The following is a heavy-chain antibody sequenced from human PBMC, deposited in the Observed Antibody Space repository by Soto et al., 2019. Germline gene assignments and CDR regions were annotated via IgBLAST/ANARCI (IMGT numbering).Heavy chain of an antibody. D-gene: IGHD3-9*01. V-gene: IGHV1-8*01. J-gene: IGHJ6*03. CDR1: GYTFTSYD. CDR2: MNPNSGNT. Sequence: ASVKVSCKASGYTFTSYDINWVRQATGQGLEWMGWMNPNSGNTGYAQKFQGRVTMTRNTSISTAYMELSSLRSEDTAVYYCARVLRYFDWSYYYYYYMDVWGKGTTVTVSS. CDR3: ARVLRYFDWSYYYYYYMDV.